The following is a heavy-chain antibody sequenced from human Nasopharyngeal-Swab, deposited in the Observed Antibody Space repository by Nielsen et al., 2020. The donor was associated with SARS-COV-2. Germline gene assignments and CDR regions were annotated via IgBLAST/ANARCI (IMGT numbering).Heavy chain of an antibody. Sequence: GESLKISCVASGFIFSSYSINWVRQAPGKGLEWVSYISGDSRAISYADSVKGRFTISRDNAQSSLYLQMNSLRAEDTAVYYCARDLNWAFDYWGQGTLVPVSS. CDR2: ISGDSRAI. CDR1: GFIFSSYS. J-gene: IGHJ4*02. D-gene: IGHD7-27*01. V-gene: IGHV3-48*01. CDR3: ARDLNWAFDY.